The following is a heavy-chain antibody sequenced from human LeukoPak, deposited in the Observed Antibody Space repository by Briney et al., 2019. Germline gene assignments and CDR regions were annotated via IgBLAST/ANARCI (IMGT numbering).Heavy chain of an antibody. J-gene: IGHJ4*02. Sequence: GGSLRLSCAASGFTFSDYTMNWVRQAPGKGLEWVSYIDLSGSVLYYVDSVKGRFTISRDNAKNSLYLQMNSLRAEDTAVYYCARGFYCTSTSCSTGFDYWGQGALVTVSS. V-gene: IGHV3-48*04. CDR1: GFTFSDYT. CDR3: ARGFYCTSTSCSTGFDY. CDR2: IDLSGSVL. D-gene: IGHD2-2*01.